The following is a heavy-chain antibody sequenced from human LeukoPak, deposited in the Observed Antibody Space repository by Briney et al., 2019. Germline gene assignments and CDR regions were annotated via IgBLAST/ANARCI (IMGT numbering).Heavy chain of an antibody. CDR2: INSDGSST. CDR3: ARGQRGIAVAGNDY. J-gene: IGHJ4*02. Sequence: GGSLRLSCAASGFTFSSYWMHWVRQAPGKGLVWVSRINSDGSSTSYADSVKGRFTISRDNAKNTLYLQMNSLRAEDTAVYYCARGQRGIAVAGNDYWGQGILVTVSS. D-gene: IGHD6-19*01. CDR1: GFTFSSYW. V-gene: IGHV3-74*01.